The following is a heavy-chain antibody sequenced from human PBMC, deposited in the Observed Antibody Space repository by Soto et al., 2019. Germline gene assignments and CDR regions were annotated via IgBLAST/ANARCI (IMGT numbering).Heavy chain of an antibody. CDR2: INPNSGGT. CDR1: GYTFTGYY. V-gene: IGHV1-2*04. Sequence: GASVKVSCKASGYTFTGYYMHWVRQAPGQGLEWMGWINPNSGGTNYAQKFQGWVTMTRDTSISTAYMELSRLRSDDTAVYYCARGSKYYDSSGVDYWGQGTLVTVSS. J-gene: IGHJ4*02. D-gene: IGHD3-22*01. CDR3: ARGSKYYDSSGVDY.